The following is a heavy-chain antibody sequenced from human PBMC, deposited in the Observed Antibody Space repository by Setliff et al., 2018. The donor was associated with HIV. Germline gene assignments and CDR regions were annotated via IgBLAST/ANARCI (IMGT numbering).Heavy chain of an antibody. J-gene: IGHJ4*02. CDR2: SYPSDGST. V-gene: IGHV1-46*04. CDR1: GYTFTSYY. D-gene: IGHD6-19*01. CDR3: ARGSSGWYSYFDY. Sequence: ASVKVSCKASGYTFTSYYLHWLRQAPGQGLEWMGISYPSDGSTYYADSVKGRFTISRDNSKNTLYLQMNSLRAEDTAVYYCARGSSGWYSYFDYWGQGTLVTVSS.